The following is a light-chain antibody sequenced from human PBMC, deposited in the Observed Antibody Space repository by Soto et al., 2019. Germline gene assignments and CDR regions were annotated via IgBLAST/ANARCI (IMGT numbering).Light chain of an antibody. CDR3: QQHDTRPTIT. CDR1: QDIDNY. CDR2: AAS. V-gene: IGKV1-33*01. Sequence: IQVTQSPSSLSASVGESVTITCRASQDIDNYLNWYQHRPGEAPKLLIYAASYLETGVSTRFSGSGSGTDFSFTITSLRPEDSATYYCQQHDTRPTITFGQGTRLEI. J-gene: IGKJ5*01.